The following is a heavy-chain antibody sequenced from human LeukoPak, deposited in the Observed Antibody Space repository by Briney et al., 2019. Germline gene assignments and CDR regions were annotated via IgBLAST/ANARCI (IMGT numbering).Heavy chain of an antibody. J-gene: IGHJ4*02. CDR2: INHSGST. CDR3: GNYYDSSGYPAKSDY. CDR1: GGSFSGYY. Sequence: PSETLSLTWAVYGGSFSGYYWSWIRQPPGKGLEWIGGINHSGSTNYNPSLKSRVTISVDTSKNQFSLKLSSVTAADTAVYYCGNYYDSSGYPAKSDYWGQGTLVTVSS. D-gene: IGHD3-22*01. V-gene: IGHV4-34*01.